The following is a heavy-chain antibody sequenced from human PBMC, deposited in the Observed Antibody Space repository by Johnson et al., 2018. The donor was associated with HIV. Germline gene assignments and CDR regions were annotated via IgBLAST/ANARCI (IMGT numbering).Heavy chain of an antibody. Sequence: QVQLVESGGGVVQPGRPLRLSCAASGFTFSSYAMHWVRQAPGKGLEWVAVISYDGSNKYYADSGKGRFTISRDNSKHTLYLQMNSLRAEDTEVYYCARDEPYNLNAFDIWGQGTMVTVSS. J-gene: IGHJ3*02. CDR2: ISYDGSNK. D-gene: IGHD5-24*01. CDR3: ARDEPYNLNAFDI. CDR1: GFTFSSYA. V-gene: IGHV3-30-3*01.